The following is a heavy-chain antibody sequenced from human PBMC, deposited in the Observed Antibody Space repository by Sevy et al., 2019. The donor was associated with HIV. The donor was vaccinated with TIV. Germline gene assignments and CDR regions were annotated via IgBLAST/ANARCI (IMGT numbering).Heavy chain of an antibody. D-gene: IGHD1-7*01. V-gene: IGHV3-21*01. CDR3: ARGLELGYFDY. CDR2: ISSTSTYI. Sequence: GGSLRLSCAASGLTFSTYSFNWVRQAPGKGLEWVSSISSTSTYIYYADSVKGRFTISRDNTKNSLYLQMTSLRAEDTAVYYCARGLELGYFDYWGLGTLVTVSS. J-gene: IGHJ4*02. CDR1: GLTFSTYS.